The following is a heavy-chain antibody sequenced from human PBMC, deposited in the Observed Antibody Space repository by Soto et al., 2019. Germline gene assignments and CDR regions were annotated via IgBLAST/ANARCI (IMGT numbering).Heavy chain of an antibody. J-gene: IGHJ5*02. Sequence: QVQLQESGPGLVKPSQTLSLTCTVSGGSISSGDYYWSWLRQPPGKGLEWIGYIYYSGSTYYNPSLKSRVTISVDTSKNQFSLRLSSVTAADTAVYYCARERPDGCRLDPWGQGTLVTVSS. CDR1: GGSISSGDYY. V-gene: IGHV4-30-4*01. D-gene: IGHD6-19*01. CDR3: ARERPDGCRLDP. CDR2: IYYSGST.